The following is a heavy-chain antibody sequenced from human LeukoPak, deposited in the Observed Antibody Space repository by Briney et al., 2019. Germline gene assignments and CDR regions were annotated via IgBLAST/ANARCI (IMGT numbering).Heavy chain of an antibody. Sequence: SETLSLTCAVYGGSFSGYYWSWIRQPPGKGLEWIGEINHSGSTYYNPSLKSRVTISVDRSKNQFSLKLSSVTAADTAVYYCARGVEYGDPYYFDYWGQGTLVTVSS. CDR1: GGSFSGYY. CDR3: ARGVEYGDPYYFDY. V-gene: IGHV4-34*01. D-gene: IGHD4-17*01. CDR2: INHSGST. J-gene: IGHJ4*02.